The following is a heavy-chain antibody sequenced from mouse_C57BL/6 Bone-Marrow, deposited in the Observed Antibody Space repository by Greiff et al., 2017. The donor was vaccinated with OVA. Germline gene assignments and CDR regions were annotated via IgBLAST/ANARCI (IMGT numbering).Heavy chain of an antibody. D-gene: IGHD1-1*01. CDR3: ARRVITGNYFDY. CDR1: GFTFSSYG. V-gene: IGHV5-6*02. Sequence: EVKLMESGGDLVKPGGSLKLSCAASGFTFSSYGMSWVRQTPDKRLEWVATISSGGSYTYYPDSVKGRFTISRDNAKNTLYLQMSSLKSEDTAMYYCARRVITGNYFDYWGQGTTLTVSS. CDR2: ISSGGSYT. J-gene: IGHJ2*01.